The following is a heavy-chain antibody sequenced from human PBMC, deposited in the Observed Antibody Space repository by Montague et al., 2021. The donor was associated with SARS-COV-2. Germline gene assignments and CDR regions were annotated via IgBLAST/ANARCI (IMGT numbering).Heavy chain of an antibody. D-gene: IGHD2/OR15-2a*01. CDR2: TYYRSKWYD. CDR1: GDSVSSNSAA. Sequence: SAISGDSVSSNSAAWSWIRQSPSRGPEWLGRTYYRSKWYDDYAVSVRGRLTITPDTSKNQFSLHLTSVTPEDTAVYYCVGGNLWFDSWGRGTLVTVSS. J-gene: IGHJ5*01. V-gene: IGHV6-1*01. CDR3: VGGNLWFDS.